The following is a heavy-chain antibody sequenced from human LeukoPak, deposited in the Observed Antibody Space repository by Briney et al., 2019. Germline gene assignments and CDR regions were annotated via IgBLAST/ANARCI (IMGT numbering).Heavy chain of an antibody. J-gene: IGHJ3*02. CDR2: IYYSGST. D-gene: IGHD3-3*01. CDR3: ARSRYYDFWSGYIDAFDI. V-gene: IGHV4-59*01. CDR1: GGSISSYY. Sequence: SETLSLTCTVSGGSISSYYWSWIRQPPGKGLEWIGYIYYSGSTNYNPSLKSRVTISVDTSKNQFSLKLSSVTAADTAVYYCARSRYYDFWSGYIDAFDIWGQGTMVTVSS.